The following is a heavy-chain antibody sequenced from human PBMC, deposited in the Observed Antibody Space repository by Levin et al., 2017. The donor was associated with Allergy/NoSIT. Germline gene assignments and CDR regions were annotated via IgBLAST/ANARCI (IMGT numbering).Heavy chain of an antibody. CDR1: GGSISGFY. V-gene: IGHV4-4*07. CDR2: IYSSGST. J-gene: IGHJ6*02. D-gene: IGHD6-13*01. CDR3: AIHSSWSPYYYYYGMDV. Sequence: ESLKISCTVSGGSISGFYWSWIRQPAGKGLEWIGRIYSSGSTNYNPSLRSRVTMSVDTSKSQFSLRVNSVTAADTAVYYCAIHSSWSPYYYYYGMDVWGQGTTVTVSS.